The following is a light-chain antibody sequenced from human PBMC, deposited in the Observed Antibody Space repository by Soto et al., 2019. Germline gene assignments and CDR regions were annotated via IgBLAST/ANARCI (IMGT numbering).Light chain of an antibody. Sequence: EIVMTQSPATLSVSPGERATLSCRASQSVSSNLAWYQQKPGQAPRLLIYGASTRATAIPARFSGSGSGTEFTLTISSLQSEDFAVYYCQQYNNWPVTFSQGTKVEI. J-gene: IGKJ1*01. V-gene: IGKV3-15*01. CDR2: GAS. CDR1: QSVSSN. CDR3: QQYNNWPVT.